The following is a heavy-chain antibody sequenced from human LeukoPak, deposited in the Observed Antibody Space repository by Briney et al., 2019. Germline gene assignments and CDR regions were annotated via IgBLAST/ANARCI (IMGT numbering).Heavy chain of an antibody. CDR3: VKDLWGDYVDY. CDR1: GFTFSSYA. CDR2: ISSNGGST. D-gene: IGHD7-27*01. Sequence: GESLRPSCSASGFTFSSYAMHWVRQAPGKGLEYVSAISSNGGSTYYADSVKGRFTISRDNSKNTLYLQMSSLRAEDTAVYYCVKDLWGDYVDYWGQGTLVTVSS. J-gene: IGHJ4*02. V-gene: IGHV3-64D*06.